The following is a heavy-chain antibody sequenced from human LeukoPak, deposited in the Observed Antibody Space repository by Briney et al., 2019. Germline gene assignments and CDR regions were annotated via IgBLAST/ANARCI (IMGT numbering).Heavy chain of an antibody. CDR3: AREFSSSWFGRPFNWFDP. D-gene: IGHD6-13*01. CDR2: IYHSGST. Sequence: SETLSLTCTVSGYSISSDYYWGWIRQPPGKGLEWIGEIYHSGSTNYNPSLKSRVTISVDNSKNQFSLKLSSVTAEDTAVYYCAREFSSSWFGRPFNWFDPWGQGTLVTVSS. CDR1: GYSISSDYY. V-gene: IGHV4-38-2*02. J-gene: IGHJ5*02.